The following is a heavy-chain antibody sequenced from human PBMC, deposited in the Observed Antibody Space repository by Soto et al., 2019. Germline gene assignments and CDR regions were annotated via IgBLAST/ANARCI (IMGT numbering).Heavy chain of an antibody. CDR3: ARRGSGSYYDY. Sequence: EVQLLESGGGLVQPGGSLRLSCAASGFTFSTYAMRWVRQAPGKGLEWVSAISGRGDSTYYADSVKGRLTISRDNSKNTLYLQMNRLRAEGTAVYYCARRGSGSYYDYWGQGTQVTVSS. CDR1: GFTFSTYA. V-gene: IGHV3-23*01. J-gene: IGHJ4*02. D-gene: IGHD1-26*01. CDR2: ISGRGDST.